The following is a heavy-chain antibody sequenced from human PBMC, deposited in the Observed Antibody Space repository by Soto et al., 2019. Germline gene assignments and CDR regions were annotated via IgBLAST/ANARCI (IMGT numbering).Heavy chain of an antibody. CDR2: ISAYDDNT. CDR3: ARGRYYYDSSGYYLGAFDI. D-gene: IGHD3-22*01. Sequence: ASVKVSCKASGYTFIRYGITWVRQAPGQGFEWMGWISAYDDNTKYSQKFQGRVTITRDTSTSTAYMTLSSLRSEDTAVYYCARGRYYYDSSGYYLGAFDIWGQGTMVTVSS. CDR1: GYTFIRYG. J-gene: IGHJ3*02. V-gene: IGHV1-18*01.